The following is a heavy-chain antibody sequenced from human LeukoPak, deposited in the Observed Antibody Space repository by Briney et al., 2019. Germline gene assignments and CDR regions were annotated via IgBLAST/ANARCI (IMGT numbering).Heavy chain of an antibody. CDR2: ISGSGGST. J-gene: IGHJ4*02. CDR1: GFTFSSYA. Sequence: GGSLRLSCAASGFTFSSYAMSWVRQAPGKGLEWVSAISGSGGSTYYADSVKGRFTISRDNSKNTLYLQMNSLRAEDTAVYYCAKDEVYQWLVLWVFDYWGQGTLVTVSS. V-gene: IGHV3-23*01. D-gene: IGHD6-19*01. CDR3: AKDEVYQWLVLWVFDY.